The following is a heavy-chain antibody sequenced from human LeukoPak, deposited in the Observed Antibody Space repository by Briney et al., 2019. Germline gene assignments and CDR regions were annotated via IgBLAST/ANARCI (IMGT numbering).Heavy chain of an antibody. J-gene: IGHJ6*02. CDR2: ISAYNGNT. D-gene: IGHD3-10*01. Sequence: GASVKVSCKASGYTFTSYGISWVRQAPGQGLEWMGWISAYNGNTNYAQKLQGRATMTTDTSTSTAYMELRSLRSDDTAVYYCARDLYGSGSYKAYYYGMDVWGQGTTVTVSS. V-gene: IGHV1-18*01. CDR1: GYTFTSYG. CDR3: ARDLYGSGSYKAYYYGMDV.